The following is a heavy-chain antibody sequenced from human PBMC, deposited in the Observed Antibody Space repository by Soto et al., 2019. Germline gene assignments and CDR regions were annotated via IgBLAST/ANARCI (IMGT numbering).Heavy chain of an antibody. CDR3: ARDIATYYDILNGYYTDYYYGMDV. Sequence: QVQLVESGGGVVQPGRSLRLSCAASGFTFSSYGIHWVRQAPGKGLEWVAVKWYDGSNKYYADSVKSRFTISRDNSRNTQYLQMNSLRAEDVAVYYFARDIATYYDILNGYYTDYYYGMDVSGQGSTVAFSS. J-gene: IGHJ6*02. V-gene: IGHV3-33*01. CDR1: GFTFSSYG. D-gene: IGHD3-9*01. CDR2: KWYDGSNK.